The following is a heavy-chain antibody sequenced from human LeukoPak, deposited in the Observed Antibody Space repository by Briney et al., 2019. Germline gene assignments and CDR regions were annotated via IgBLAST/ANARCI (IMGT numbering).Heavy chain of an antibody. D-gene: IGHD1-26*01. CDR1: GYTFTSYG. J-gene: IGHJ4*02. Sequence: GASVKVSCKASGYTFTSYGISWVRQAPGQGLEWMGWISAYNGKTNYAQKFQGRVTMTTDTSTNTAYMELRSLSSDDTAVYYCARDPQQLVGATGGGFEYWGQGTLVTVSS. CDR2: ISAYNGKT. V-gene: IGHV1-18*01. CDR3: ARDPQQLVGATGGGFEY.